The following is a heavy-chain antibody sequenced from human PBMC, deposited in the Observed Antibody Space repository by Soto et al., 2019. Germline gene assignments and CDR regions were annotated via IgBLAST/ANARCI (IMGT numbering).Heavy chain of an antibody. V-gene: IGHV4-34*01. Sequence: QVQLQQWGAGLLKPSETLSLTCAVYGGSFSGYYWSWIRQPPGKGLEWIGEINHSGSTNYNPSLKSRATISVDTSKNQSSLKLSCVTAADTAVYYCARGKQLVLPYYYYYYGMDVWGQGTTVTVSS. CDR3: ARGKQLVLPYYYYYYGMDV. CDR1: GGSFSGYY. J-gene: IGHJ6*02. CDR2: INHSGST. D-gene: IGHD6-6*01.